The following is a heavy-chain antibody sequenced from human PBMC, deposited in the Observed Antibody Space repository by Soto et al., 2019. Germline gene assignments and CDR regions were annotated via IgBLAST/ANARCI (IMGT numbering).Heavy chain of an antibody. CDR3: AKDTRLTAATHYFDY. CDR1: GFTFDGYT. J-gene: IGHJ4*02. Sequence: SLRLSCAASGFTFDGYTMHWVRQAPGKGLEWVSGISWNSGSIGYADSVKGRFTISRDNAKNSLYLQMNSLRAEDTALYYCAKDTRLTAATHYFDYWGQGTLVTASS. D-gene: IGHD1-26*01. V-gene: IGHV3-9*01. CDR2: ISWNSGSI.